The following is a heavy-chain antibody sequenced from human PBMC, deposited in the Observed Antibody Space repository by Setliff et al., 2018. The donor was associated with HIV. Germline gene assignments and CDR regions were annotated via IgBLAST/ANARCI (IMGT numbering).Heavy chain of an antibody. V-gene: IGHV4-39*01. CDR2: IYYSGST. Sequence: SETLSLTCTVSGGSISSSSYYWGWIRQPPGKGLEWIGSIYYSGSTYYNPSLKSRVTISVDTSKKQFSLKLRSVTAADTAVYYCARRQQLWLLYAFDIWGQGTMVTVSS. CDR1: GGSISSSSYY. D-gene: IGHD5-18*01. J-gene: IGHJ3*02. CDR3: ARRQQLWLLYAFDI.